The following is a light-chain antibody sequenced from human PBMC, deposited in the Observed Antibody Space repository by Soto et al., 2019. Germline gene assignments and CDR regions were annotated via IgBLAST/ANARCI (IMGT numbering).Light chain of an antibody. J-gene: IGLJ2*01. CDR3: QTWGTGGV. Sequence: QLVLTQSPSASASLGASVKLTCTLSSAHSTYAIAWHQQQPEKSPRYLMKVNSDGSHNKGDGIPDRFSGSTSGAERYLTISNLQSEDEADYYCQTWGTGGVFGGGTKLTVL. V-gene: IGLV4-69*01. CDR1: SAHSTYA. CDR2: VNSDGSH.